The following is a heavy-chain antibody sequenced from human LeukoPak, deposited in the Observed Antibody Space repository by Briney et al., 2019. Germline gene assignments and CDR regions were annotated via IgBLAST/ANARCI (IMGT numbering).Heavy chain of an antibody. CDR1: GFTFSNYA. Sequence: PGGSLRLSCAASGFTFSNYAMSWVRQGPGEGLEWVSAISGNGGTTYYADSVKGRFTISRDNSKNTLYLQMNSLRAEDTAVYYCARDRGSRNWFDPWGQGTLVTVSS. CDR3: ARDRGSRNWFDP. CDR2: ISGNGGTT. V-gene: IGHV3-23*01. D-gene: IGHD1-26*01. J-gene: IGHJ5*02.